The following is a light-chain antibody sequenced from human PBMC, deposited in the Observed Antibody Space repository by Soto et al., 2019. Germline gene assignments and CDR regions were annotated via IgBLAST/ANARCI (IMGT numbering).Light chain of an antibody. Sequence: QSALTQPASVSRSPGQSITISCTGTSSDVGGYNYVSWYQQHPGKAPRLIIYEVSRRPSGISNRLSGSKSGNTTSLTISGLQAVDEADYYCTSYTSSSPYVFGTGTKVTVL. J-gene: IGLJ1*01. CDR1: SSDVGGYNY. V-gene: IGLV2-14*01. CDR3: TSYTSSSPYV. CDR2: EVS.